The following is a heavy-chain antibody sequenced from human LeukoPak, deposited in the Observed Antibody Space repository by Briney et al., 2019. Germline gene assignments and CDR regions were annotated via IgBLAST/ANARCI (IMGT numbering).Heavy chain of an antibody. V-gene: IGHV4-61*02. CDR3: ARGDRSDSPYYCYYMDV. D-gene: IGHD3-22*01. J-gene: IGHJ6*03. Sequence: SETLSLTCTVSGGSISSGSYYWSWIRQPAGKGLEWIVRIYTSGSTNYNPSLKSRVTISVDTSKNQFSLKLSSVTAADTAVYYCARGDRSDSPYYCYYMDVWGKGTTVTGSS. CDR1: GGSISSGSYY. CDR2: IYTSGST.